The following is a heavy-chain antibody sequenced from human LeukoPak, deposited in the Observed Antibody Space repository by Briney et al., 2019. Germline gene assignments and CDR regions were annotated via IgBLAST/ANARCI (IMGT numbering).Heavy chain of an antibody. J-gene: IGHJ4*02. CDR1: GYTFTEYY. CDR3: ARDEILLWFGDLDY. Sequence: ASVKVSCKASGYTFTEYYMHWVRQAPEQGLEWMGSINPKSGETNYPQKFQGRVTMTSDTSISTAYMELSSLRSDDTAVYYCARDEILLWFGDLDYWGQGTPVTVSS. CDR2: INPKSGET. V-gene: IGHV1-2*02. D-gene: IGHD3-10*01.